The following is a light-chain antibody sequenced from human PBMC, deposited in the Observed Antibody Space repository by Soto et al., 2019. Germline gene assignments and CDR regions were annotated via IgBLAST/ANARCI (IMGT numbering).Light chain of an antibody. V-gene: IGKV3-20*01. Sequence: EIVLTQSPGTLSLSPGERATLSCRASQSVSSSYLAWYHQKPGQAPRLLIYGASSRATGIPDRFSGSGSGTDFTLTISTLEPEDFAVYYCQQYGSSPAVTFGGGTKGEIQ. CDR1: QSVSSSY. CDR2: GAS. J-gene: IGKJ4*01. CDR3: QQYGSSPAVT.